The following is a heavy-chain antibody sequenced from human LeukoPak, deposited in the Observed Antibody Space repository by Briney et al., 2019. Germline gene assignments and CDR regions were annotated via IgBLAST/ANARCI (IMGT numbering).Heavy chain of an antibody. CDR1: GFTFSSYA. Sequence: GGSLRLSCAASGFTFSSYAMHWVRQAPGKGLEWVSSISSSSSYIYYADSVKGRFTIFRDNAKNSLYLQMNSLRAEDTAVYYCARVSNYYDGDYYYYYGMDVWGQGTTVTVSS. V-gene: IGHV3-21*01. D-gene: IGHD3-22*01. CDR2: ISSSSSYI. J-gene: IGHJ6*02. CDR3: ARVSNYYDGDYYYYYGMDV.